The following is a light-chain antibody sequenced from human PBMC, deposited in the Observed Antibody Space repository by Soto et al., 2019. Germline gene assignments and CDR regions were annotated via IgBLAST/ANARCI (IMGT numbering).Light chain of an antibody. CDR3: QQYNNWPWT. J-gene: IGKJ1*01. CDR2: AAS. Sequence: EIVMTQSPATLSVSPGVRATLSCRASQSISDTLAWYPQKPGQAPRLLIHAASTRATGFPARFSGSGSGTDFTLTISSLQSEDFAVYYCQQYNNWPWTFGQGTKVEVK. V-gene: IGKV3-15*01. CDR1: QSISDT.